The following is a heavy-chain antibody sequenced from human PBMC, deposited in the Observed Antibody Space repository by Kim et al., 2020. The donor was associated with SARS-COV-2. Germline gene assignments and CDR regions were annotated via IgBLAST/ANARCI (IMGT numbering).Heavy chain of an antibody. Sequence: GGSLRLSCAASGFMFSSYAMSWVRQAPGKGLEWVSGISGSGGSTYYADSVKGRFTISRDNSKNTLYMQMNSLRAEDTAVYYCANGRRYCSDGSCYSYHYYGMDVWGQGTTVTVSS. CDR3: ANGRRYCSDGSCYSYHYYGMDV. CDR1: GFMFSSYA. J-gene: IGHJ6*02. CDR2: ISGSGGST. V-gene: IGHV3-23*01. D-gene: IGHD2-15*01.